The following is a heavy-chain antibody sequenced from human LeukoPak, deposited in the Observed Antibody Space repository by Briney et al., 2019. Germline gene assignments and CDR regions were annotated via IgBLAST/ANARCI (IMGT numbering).Heavy chain of an antibody. D-gene: IGHD2-21*02. CDR1: GFTFSSYS. CDR3: ARDRALNCGGDCYFGH. CDR2: ISSSSSYI. Sequence: GGSLRLSCAASGFTFSSYSMNWVRQAPGKGLEWVSSISSSSSYIYYADSVKGRFTISRDNAKNSLYLQMNSLRAEDTAVYYCARDRALNCGGDCYFGHWGQGTLVTVSS. V-gene: IGHV3-21*01. J-gene: IGHJ4*02.